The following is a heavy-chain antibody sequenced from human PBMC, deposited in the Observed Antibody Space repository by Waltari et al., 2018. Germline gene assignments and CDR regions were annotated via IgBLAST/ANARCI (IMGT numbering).Heavy chain of an antibody. CDR2: TWSDGSVE. D-gene: IGHD3-10*01. CDR3: AKDAFGNTYLDY. Sequence: QVQLVESGGGVVQPGKSLRLSWVASGFSLRHYGMHWVRQTPGRGLEWVALTWSDGSVEYYADSVRGRFTVSRDNSKNILYLDMDSLRVDDTATYYCAKDAFGNTYLDYWGQGTLVTVSS. J-gene: IGHJ4*02. V-gene: IGHV3-33*03. CDR1: GFSLRHYG.